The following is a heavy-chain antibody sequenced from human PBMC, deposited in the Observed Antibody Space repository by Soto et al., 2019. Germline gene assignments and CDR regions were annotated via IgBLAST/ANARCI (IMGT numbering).Heavy chain of an antibody. CDR3: ARQRAQLELRPVHYYYYGMDV. Sequence: SETLSLTCTVSGGSISSSSYYWGWIRQPPGKGLEWIGSIYYSGSTYYNPSLKSRVTISVDTSKNQFSLKLSSVTAADTAVYYCARQRAQLELRPVHYYYYGMDVWGQGTTVTVSS. CDR2: IYYSGST. V-gene: IGHV4-39*01. CDR1: GGSISSSSYY. J-gene: IGHJ6*02. D-gene: IGHD1-7*01.